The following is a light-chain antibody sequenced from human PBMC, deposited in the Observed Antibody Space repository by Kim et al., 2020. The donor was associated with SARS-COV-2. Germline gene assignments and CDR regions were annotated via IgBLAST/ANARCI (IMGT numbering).Light chain of an antibody. CDR2: DNS. Sequence: QAVLTQPPSVSAAPGQKVTISCSGSSSNIVKKNVSWYQHLPGTAPKLLIYDNSEQPSGIPDRFSGSKSGTSATLAITGLQTGDEADYYCVTWDSSLVAVVFGGGTQLTVL. CDR1: SSNIVKKN. J-gene: IGLJ2*01. V-gene: IGLV1-51*01. CDR3: VTWDSSLVAVV.